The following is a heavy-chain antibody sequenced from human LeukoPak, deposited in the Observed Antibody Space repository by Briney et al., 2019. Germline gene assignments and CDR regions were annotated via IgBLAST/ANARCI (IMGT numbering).Heavy chain of an antibody. CDR2: IYYSGTT. D-gene: IGHD2-2*01. Sequence: SETLSLTCTVSGGSIANYYWRWLRQPPGEGLEWVGYIYYSGTTNYKTSPKSRVTVSVDISANQYSLKMTLVTAADTALYYDARVFRDEGVVVPGRFDRWGQGVLVTVSS. V-gene: IGHV4-59*01. J-gene: IGHJ5*02. CDR3: ARVFRDEGVVVPGRFDR. CDR1: GGSIANYY.